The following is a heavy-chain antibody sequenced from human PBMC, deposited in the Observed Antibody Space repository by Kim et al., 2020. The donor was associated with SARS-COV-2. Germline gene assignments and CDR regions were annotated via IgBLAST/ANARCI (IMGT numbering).Heavy chain of an antibody. V-gene: IGHV4-30-2*05. Sequence: YYNPSLKIRVTISVDTSKNQFSLKLSSVTAADTAVYYCARDRYGSGPFDYWGQGTLVTVSS. D-gene: IGHD3-10*01. CDR3: ARDRYGSGPFDY. J-gene: IGHJ4*02.